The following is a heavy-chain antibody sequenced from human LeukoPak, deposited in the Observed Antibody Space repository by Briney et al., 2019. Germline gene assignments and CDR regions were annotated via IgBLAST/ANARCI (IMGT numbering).Heavy chain of an antibody. CDR2: INPNGGNT. D-gene: IGHD4/OR15-4a*01. CDR1: GYTFTTYK. J-gene: IGHJ5*02. Sequence: EASVKVSCKASGYTFTTYKMNWVRQAPGQGLEWMGLINPNGGNTIYAQKFHDRVTMTTDTSTSTAYMELRSLRSEDTAVYYCARGSNGAWGERTLGTVSS. CDR3: ARGSNGA. V-gene: IGHV1-46*01.